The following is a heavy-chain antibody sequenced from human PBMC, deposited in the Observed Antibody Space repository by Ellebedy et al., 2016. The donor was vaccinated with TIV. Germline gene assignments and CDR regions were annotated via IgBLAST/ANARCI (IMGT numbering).Heavy chain of an antibody. V-gene: IGHV6-1*01. Sequence: LRLSCAISGGSVSSKIVTWQWIRQSPSRGLEWLGRTYYRSKWSTAYAQAVRSRATINPDTSKNLVSLQLASVTPDDTAVYYCARLIGSSWLDYWGQGIQVTVSS. CDR1: GGSVSSKIVT. CDR3: ARLIGSSWLDY. D-gene: IGHD6-13*01. J-gene: IGHJ4*02. CDR2: TYYRSKWST.